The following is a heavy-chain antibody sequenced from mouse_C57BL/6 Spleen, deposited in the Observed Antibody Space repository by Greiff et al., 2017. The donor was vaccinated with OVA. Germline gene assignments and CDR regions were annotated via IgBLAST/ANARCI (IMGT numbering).Heavy chain of an antibody. D-gene: IGHD2-5*01. Sequence: QVQLKESGAELARPGASVKMSCKASGYTFTSYTMHWVKQRPGQGLEWIGYINPSSGYTKYNQKFKDKATLTADKSSSTAYMQLSSLTSEDSAVYYCARRSPYYSNYADAMDYWGQGTSVTVSS. J-gene: IGHJ4*01. CDR1: GYTFTSYT. CDR3: ARRSPYYSNYADAMDY. CDR2: INPSSGYT. V-gene: IGHV1-4*01.